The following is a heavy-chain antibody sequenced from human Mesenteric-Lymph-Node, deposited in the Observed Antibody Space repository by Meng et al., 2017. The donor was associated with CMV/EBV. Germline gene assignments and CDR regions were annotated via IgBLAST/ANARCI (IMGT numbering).Heavy chain of an antibody. CDR3: AGKHSSSNYYYYGMDV. Sequence: KVSCKASGGTFSSYAISWVRQAPGQGLEWMGGIIPIFGTANYAQKFQGRVTITTDESTSTAYMELSSLRSEDTAVYYCAGKHSSSNYYYYGMDVWGQGTTVTVSS. CDR2: IIPIFGTA. V-gene: IGHV1-69*05. J-gene: IGHJ6*02. D-gene: IGHD6-6*01. CDR1: GGTFSSYA.